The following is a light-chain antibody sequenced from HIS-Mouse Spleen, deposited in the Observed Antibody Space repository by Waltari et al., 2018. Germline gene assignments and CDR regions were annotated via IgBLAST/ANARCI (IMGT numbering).Light chain of an antibody. V-gene: IGLV2-14*03. CDR1: SSDVGGYNY. CDR2: DFS. CDR3: SSYTSSSFNVV. Sequence: QSALTQPASVSGSPGQSITISCTGTSSDVGGYNYVSWYQQHPGNAPKLIIYDFSNRPSGVSNRFSGSKSGNTASLTISGLQAEDEADYYCSSYTSSSFNVVFGGGTKLTVL. J-gene: IGLJ2*01.